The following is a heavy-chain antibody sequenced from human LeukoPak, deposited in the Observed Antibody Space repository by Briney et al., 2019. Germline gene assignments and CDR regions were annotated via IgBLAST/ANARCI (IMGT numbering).Heavy chain of an antibody. V-gene: IGHV3-23*01. D-gene: IGHD3-22*01. Sequence: PGGSLRLSCAASGFTFSSYATSWVRQAPGKGLEWVSAISGSGGSTYYADSVKGRFTISRDNSKNTLYLQMNSLRAEDTAVYYCAKRSYYYDSSGYPLGYCGQGTLVTVSS. CDR2: ISGSGGST. CDR3: AKRSYYYDSSGYPLGY. CDR1: GFTFSSYA. J-gene: IGHJ4*02.